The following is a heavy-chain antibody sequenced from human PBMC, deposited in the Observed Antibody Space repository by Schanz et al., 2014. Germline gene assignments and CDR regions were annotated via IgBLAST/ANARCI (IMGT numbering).Heavy chain of an antibody. Sequence: QVQLVESGGGVVQPGRSLRLSCAASGFSFSTYAIHWVRQAPGKGLEWVAVISKDGSSKYSADSVKGRFTISRDNSKNTLFLQMNSLRPDDTAVYYCARGVTWIQLPPLDYWGQGTLVTVSS. D-gene: IGHD5-18*01. CDR3: ARGVTWIQLPPLDY. J-gene: IGHJ4*02. V-gene: IGHV3-30*04. CDR1: GFSFSTYA. CDR2: ISKDGSSK.